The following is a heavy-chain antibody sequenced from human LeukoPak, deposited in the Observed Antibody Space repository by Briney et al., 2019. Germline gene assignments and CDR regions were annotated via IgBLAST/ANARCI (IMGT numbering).Heavy chain of an antibody. D-gene: IGHD1-14*01. CDR3: TRNPDGRNWFDP. J-gene: IGHJ5*02. Sequence: PGGSLRLSCTASGVTFSHHWMHWVRQAPGEGLVWIAHISSDESSTTYADSVKGRFTISRDTRKNTLYLQMTSLRVEDTAMYYCTRNPDGRNWFDPWGQGTLVTVSS. V-gene: IGHV3-74*01. CDR1: GVTFSHHW. CDR2: ISSDESST.